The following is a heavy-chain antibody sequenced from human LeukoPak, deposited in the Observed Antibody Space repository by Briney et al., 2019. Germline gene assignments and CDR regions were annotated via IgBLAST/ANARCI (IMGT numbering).Heavy chain of an antibody. CDR2: IKSKTDGGTT. J-gene: IGHJ4*02. CDR1: GFTFSNAW. Sequence: GGSLRLSCAASGFTFSNAWMSWVRQAPGKGLEWVGRIKSKTDGGTTDYAAPVKGRFTISRDDSKNTLYLQMNSLKTEDTAVYYCTATNVLLWFGELLYLDYWGQGTLVTVSS. V-gene: IGHV3-15*01. D-gene: IGHD3-10*01. CDR3: TATNVLLWFGELLYLDY.